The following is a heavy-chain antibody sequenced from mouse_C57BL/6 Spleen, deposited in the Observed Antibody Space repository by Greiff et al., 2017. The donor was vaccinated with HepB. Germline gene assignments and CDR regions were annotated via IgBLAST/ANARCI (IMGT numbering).Heavy chain of an antibody. D-gene: IGHD1-1*01. CDR2: ISSGSSTI. J-gene: IGHJ4*01. CDR1: GFTFSAYG. V-gene: IGHV5-17*01. Sequence: DVKLVESGGGLVKPGGSLKLSCAASGFTFSAYGMHWVRQAPEKGLEWVAYISSGSSTIYYADTVKGRFTISRDNAKTTLFLHMTSLRSGDTAMYYCARDGSSYVPYDMDYWGQGTSVTVSS. CDR3: ARDGSSYVPYDMDY.